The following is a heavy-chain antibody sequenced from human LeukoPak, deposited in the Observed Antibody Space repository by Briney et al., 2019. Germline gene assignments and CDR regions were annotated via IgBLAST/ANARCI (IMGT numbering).Heavy chain of an antibody. CDR2: IKSKTDGGTT. D-gene: IGHD4-17*01. CDR1: GFTFSNAW. V-gene: IGHV3-15*01. Sequence: GGSLRLSCAASGFTFSNAWMSWVRQAPGKGLEWVGRIKSKTDGGTTDYAAPVKGRFTISRDDSKNTLYLQMNSLKTEDTAVYYCTTDPAKDFGDYGADYWGQGTLVIVSS. CDR3: TTDPAKDFGDYGADY. J-gene: IGHJ4*02.